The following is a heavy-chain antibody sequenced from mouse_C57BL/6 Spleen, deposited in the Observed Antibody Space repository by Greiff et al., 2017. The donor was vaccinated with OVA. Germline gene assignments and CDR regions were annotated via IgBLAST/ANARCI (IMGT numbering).Heavy chain of an antibody. J-gene: IGHJ2*01. CDR2: IHPNSGST. CDR3: ARANWDEKGYYFDY. V-gene: IGHV1-64*01. Sequence: QVQLQQPGAELVKPGASVKLSCKASGYTFTSYWMHWVKQRPGQGLEWIGMIHPNSGSTNYNEKFKSKATLTVDKSSSTAYMQLSSLTSEDSAVYYCARANWDEKGYYFDYWGQGTTLTVSS. CDR1: GYTFTSYW. D-gene: IGHD4-1*02.